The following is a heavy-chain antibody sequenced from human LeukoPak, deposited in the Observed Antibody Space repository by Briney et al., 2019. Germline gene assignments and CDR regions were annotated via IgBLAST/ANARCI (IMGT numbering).Heavy chain of an antibody. D-gene: IGHD6-6*01. CDR1: GFTFSSYA. CDR3: TRLGIAGRRNYYGMDV. J-gene: IGHJ6*02. V-gene: IGHV3-73*01. Sequence: GGSLRLSCAASGFTFSSYAMHWVRQASGKGLEWVGRIKNKADNYATAYTASVKGRFTISRDDSKNTAYLQMNSLKTEDTAVYYCTRLGIAGRRNYYGMDVWGQGTTVTVSS. CDR2: IKNKADNYAT.